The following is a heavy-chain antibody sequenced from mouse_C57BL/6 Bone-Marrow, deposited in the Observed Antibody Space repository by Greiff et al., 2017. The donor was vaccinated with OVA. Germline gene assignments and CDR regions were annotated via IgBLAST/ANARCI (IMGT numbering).Heavy chain of an antibody. CDR2: IYPGSGNT. CDR1: GYTFTDYY. D-gene: IGHD2-12*01. J-gene: IGHJ3*01. CDR3: ARAYYKGLAWFAY. Sequence: QVQLKQSGAELVRPGASVKLSCKASGYTFTDYYINWVKQRPGQGLEWIARIYPGSGNTYYNEKFKGKATLTAEKSSSTAYMQLSSLTSEDSAVYFCARAYYKGLAWFAYWGQGTLVTVSA. V-gene: IGHV1-76*01.